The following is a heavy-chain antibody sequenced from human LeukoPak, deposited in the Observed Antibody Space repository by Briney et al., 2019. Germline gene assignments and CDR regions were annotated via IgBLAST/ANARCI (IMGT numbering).Heavy chain of an antibody. CDR1: GFTFSSYG. D-gene: IGHD5-18*01. J-gene: IGHJ4*02. CDR2: IWYDGSNK. CDR3: AKDRPFGSYGSNGYYFDY. Sequence: GGSLRLSCAASGFTFSSYGMHWVRQAPGKGLEWVAAIWYDGSNKYYADSVKGRFTISRDNSKNTLYLQMNSLRAEDTAVYYCAKDRPFGSYGSNGYYFDYWGQGTLVTVSS. V-gene: IGHV3-33*06.